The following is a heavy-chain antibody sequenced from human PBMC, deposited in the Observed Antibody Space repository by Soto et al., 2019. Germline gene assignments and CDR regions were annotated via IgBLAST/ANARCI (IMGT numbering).Heavy chain of an antibody. V-gene: IGHV1-46*02. CDR1: GYTFNNYD. CDR2: INPSGGST. D-gene: IGHD2-21*02. J-gene: IGHJ4*02. Sequence: QVQLVQSGAEVKKPGASVKVSCKASGYTFNNYDIHWVRQAPGQGVEWMGKINPSGGSTNYAEKFQGRVTMTRDTSTSTVYVELSGLRSEDTALYYCASGHCGGDCYFDYWGQGTLVTVSS. CDR3: ASGHCGGDCYFDY.